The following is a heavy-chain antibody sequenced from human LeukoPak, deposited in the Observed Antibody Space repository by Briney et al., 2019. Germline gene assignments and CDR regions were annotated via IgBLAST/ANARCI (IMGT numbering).Heavy chain of an antibody. CDR2: INHSGST. Sequence: SETLSLTCAVYGGSFSGYYWGWIRQPPGKGLEWIGEINHSGSTNYNPSLKSRVTISVDTSKNQFSLKLSSVTAADTAVYYCARARGYSSGWYLAPWGQGTLVTVSS. J-gene: IGHJ5*02. CDR1: GGSFSGYY. D-gene: IGHD6-19*01. CDR3: ARARGYSSGWYLAP. V-gene: IGHV4-34*01.